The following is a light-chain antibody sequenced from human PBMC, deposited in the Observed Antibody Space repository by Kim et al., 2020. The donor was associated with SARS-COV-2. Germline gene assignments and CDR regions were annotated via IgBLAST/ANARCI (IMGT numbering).Light chain of an antibody. CDR2: KTS. CDR3: QQYHTHST. CDR1: QNVNIW. J-gene: IGKJ1*01. Sequence: DIQMTQSPSILPASVGDTVTITCRASQNVNIWLAWYQQKPGQVPKRLIHKTSGLQSGVPSRFSGGGSGTDFTLTISSLQPDDFATYYCQQYHTHSTFGQGTKVEVK. V-gene: IGKV1-5*03.